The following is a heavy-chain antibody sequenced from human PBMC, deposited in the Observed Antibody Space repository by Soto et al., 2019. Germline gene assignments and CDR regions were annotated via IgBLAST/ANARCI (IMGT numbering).Heavy chain of an antibody. D-gene: IGHD5-12*01. CDR2: IYYSGST. V-gene: IGHV4-30-4*01. Sequence: LSLTCTVSGGSISSGDYYWSWIRQPPGKGLEWIGYIYYSGSTYYNPSLKSRVTISVDTSKNQFSLKLSSVTAADTAVYYCAREARYSGYGGPTTSRLFRAYYYGMDVWGQGTTVTVSS. J-gene: IGHJ6*02. CDR3: AREARYSGYGGPTTSRLFRAYYYGMDV. CDR1: GGSISSGDYY.